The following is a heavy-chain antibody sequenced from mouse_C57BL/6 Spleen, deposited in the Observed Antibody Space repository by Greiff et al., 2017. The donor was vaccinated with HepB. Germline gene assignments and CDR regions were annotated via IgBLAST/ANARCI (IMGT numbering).Heavy chain of an antibody. CDR2: INYDGSST. J-gene: IGHJ1*03. V-gene: IGHV5-16*01. CDR3: ARGDLLRYFDV. Sequence: EVKLVESEGGLVQPGRSMKLSCTASGFTFSDYYMAWVRQVPEKGLEWVANINYDGSSTYYLDSLKSRFIISRDNAKNILYLQMSSLKSEDTATYYCARGDLLRYFDVWGTGTTVTVSS. CDR1: GFTFSDYY. D-gene: IGHD1-1*01.